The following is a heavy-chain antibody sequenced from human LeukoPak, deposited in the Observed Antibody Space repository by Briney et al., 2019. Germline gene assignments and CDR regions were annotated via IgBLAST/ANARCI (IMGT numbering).Heavy chain of an antibody. Sequence: SSETLSLTCNVSGGSITSYYWNWIRQSPGKGLEWIGCIYYTGSTNSNPSLKSRLTISLDTSKKEFSLKLSSVTAADTAIYYCASSYFYDGNRYFDYWGQGALVTVSS. CDR2: IYYTGST. CDR3: ASSYFYDGNRYFDY. CDR1: GGSITSYY. V-gene: IGHV4-59*08. D-gene: IGHD3-22*01. J-gene: IGHJ4*02.